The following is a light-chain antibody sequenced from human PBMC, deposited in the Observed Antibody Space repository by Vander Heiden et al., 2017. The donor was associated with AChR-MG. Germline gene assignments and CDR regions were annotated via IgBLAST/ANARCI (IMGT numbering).Light chain of an antibody. J-gene: IGKJ4*01. CDR3: QQDDNLPLT. CDR1: QDISNY. CDR2: EAS. Sequence: DIQITQSPSSLSASVGDRVTITCQASQDISNYLNWYQQKPGKAPKILIYEASNLETGVPSRFSGSGSGTDFTLTISSLQPEDIVTYYCQQDDNLPLTFGGGTKVEIK. V-gene: IGKV1-33*01.